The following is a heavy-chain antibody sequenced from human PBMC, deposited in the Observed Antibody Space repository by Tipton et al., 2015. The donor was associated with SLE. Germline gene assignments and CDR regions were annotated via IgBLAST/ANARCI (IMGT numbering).Heavy chain of an antibody. D-gene: IGHD3-10*01. CDR1: GGSVSSGRYY. CDR2: INHRGST. V-gene: IGHV4-39*07. Sequence: TLSLTCTVSGGSVSSGRYYWSWIRQPPGKGLEYIGEINHRGSTNYYPSLKSRVTISVDTSKNQFSLKLTYVAAADTAVYYCVRGGGSSSGRWFDPWGRGTLVTVSS. CDR3: VRGGGSSSGRWFDP. J-gene: IGHJ5*02.